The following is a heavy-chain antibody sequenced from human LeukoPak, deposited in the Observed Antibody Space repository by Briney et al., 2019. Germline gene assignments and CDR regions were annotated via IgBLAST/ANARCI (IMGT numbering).Heavy chain of an antibody. Sequence: GGSLRLSCAASGFTFSSYEVNWVRQAPGKGLEWVSYISSSGSTIYSADSVKGRFTISRDNAKNSLYLQMNSLRAEDTAVYYCARDRGYDYVWGSYRTYYFDYWGQGTLVTVSS. CDR1: GFTFSSYE. CDR2: ISSSGSTI. D-gene: IGHD3-16*02. CDR3: ARDRGYDYVWGSYRTYYFDY. V-gene: IGHV3-48*03. J-gene: IGHJ4*02.